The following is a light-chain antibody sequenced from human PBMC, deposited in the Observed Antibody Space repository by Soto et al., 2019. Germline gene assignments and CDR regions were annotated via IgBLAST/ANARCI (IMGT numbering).Light chain of an antibody. J-gene: IGKJ1*01. V-gene: IGKV3-11*01. CDR2: GAS. Sequence: EVVLTQSPATLSLSPGERATLSCRASQSVSSYLAWYQQKPGQAPRLIIYGASSRAAGIPDRFSGSGSGTDFTLTISSLEPEDFAVYYCHQFATTRSFGQGTKVDIK. CDR1: QSVSSY. CDR3: HQFATTRS.